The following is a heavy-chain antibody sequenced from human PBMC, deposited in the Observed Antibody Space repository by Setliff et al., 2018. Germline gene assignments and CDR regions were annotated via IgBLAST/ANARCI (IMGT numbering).Heavy chain of an antibody. J-gene: IGHJ4*02. CDR2: ISGSGTTT. CDR3: AKDLTQSDY. V-gene: IGHV3-23*01. Sequence: GGSLRLSCAASRFTFSTYAMSWVRQAPGKGLEWVSVISGSGTTTYYADSVKGRFTLSRDNSRNILYLQINSLRAEGTAVYYCAKDLTQSDYWGQGTLVTVSS. D-gene: IGHD7-27*01. CDR1: RFTFSTYA.